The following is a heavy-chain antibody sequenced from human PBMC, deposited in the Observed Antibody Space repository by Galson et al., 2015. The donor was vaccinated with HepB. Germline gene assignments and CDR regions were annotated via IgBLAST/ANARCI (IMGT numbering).Heavy chain of an antibody. J-gene: IGHJ4*02. V-gene: IGHV7-4-1*02. CDR1: GYTFTSYA. CDR3: AQGGSGSYNGAYFDY. CDR2: INTNTGNP. Sequence: SVKVSCKASGYTFTSYAMNWVRQAPGQGLEWMGWINTNTGNPTYAQGFTGRFVFSLDTSVSTAYLQISSLKAEDTAVYYCAQGGSGSYNGAYFDYWGQGTLVTVSS. D-gene: IGHD3-10*01.